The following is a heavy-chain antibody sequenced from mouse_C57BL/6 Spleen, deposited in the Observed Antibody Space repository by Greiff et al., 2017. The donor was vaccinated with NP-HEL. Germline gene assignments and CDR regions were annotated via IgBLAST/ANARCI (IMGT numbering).Heavy chain of an antibody. Sequence: EVKLQESGAELVKPGASVKLSCTASGFNIKDYYMHWVKQRTEQGLEWIGRIDPEDGETKYAPKFQGKATITADTSSNTAYLQLSSLTSEDTAVYYCASITTVRFDVWGTGTTVTVSS. CDR1: GFNIKDYY. CDR3: ASITTVRFDV. CDR2: IDPEDGET. D-gene: IGHD1-1*01. J-gene: IGHJ1*03. V-gene: IGHV14-2*01.